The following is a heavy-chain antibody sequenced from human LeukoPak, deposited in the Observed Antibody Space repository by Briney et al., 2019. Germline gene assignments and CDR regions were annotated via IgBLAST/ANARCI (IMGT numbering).Heavy chain of an antibody. V-gene: IGHV3-74*01. D-gene: IGHD1-26*01. CDR1: GFTSSDYW. CDR2: IHSDGGTT. Sequence: GGSLRLSCAASGFTSSDYWMHWVRQAPWKGLLWVSLIHSDGGTTNYADSVKGRFTTSRDNAKNTVYLQMNSLRVQDTAVYYCARDIYSIAEWGQGTLVTVSS. J-gene: IGHJ4*02. CDR3: ARDIYSIAE.